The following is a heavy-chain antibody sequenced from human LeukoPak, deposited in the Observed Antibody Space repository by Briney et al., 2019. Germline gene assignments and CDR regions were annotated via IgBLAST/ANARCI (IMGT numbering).Heavy chain of an antibody. CDR2: IDNSGRNT. J-gene: IGHJ4*02. Sequence: GGSLRLSCGASGFTFRNHAMTWVRQTPGKGLEWVSSIDNSGRNTFYADSVKGRFTISRDNSKNMMYLQLNSLRAADTAIYYCATLIPSATGYWGQGTLVTVSS. V-gene: IGHV3-23*05. D-gene: IGHD3-16*01. CDR3: ATLIPSATGY. CDR1: GFTFRNHA.